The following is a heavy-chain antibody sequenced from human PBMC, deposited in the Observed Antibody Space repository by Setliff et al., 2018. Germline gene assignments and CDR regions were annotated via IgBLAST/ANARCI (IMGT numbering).Heavy chain of an antibody. Sequence: SETLSLTCTVSGGSISPYYWSWIRQPPGKGLEWIGYIYHSGYTSYNPSLKSRVTLSVDKSKNKLSLRLTSVTAADTALYYCARGLHDTSDDYYVGAFDMWGLGTKVTVSS. V-gene: IGHV4-59*01. CDR2: IYHSGYT. CDR3: ARGLHDTSDDYYVGAFDM. D-gene: IGHD3-22*01. CDR1: GGSISPYY. J-gene: IGHJ3*02.